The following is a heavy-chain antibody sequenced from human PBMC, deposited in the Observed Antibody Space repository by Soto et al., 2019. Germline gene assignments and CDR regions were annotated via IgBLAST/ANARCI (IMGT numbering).Heavy chain of an antibody. Sequence: GGSLRLSCAASGFTFSSYAINWARQAPGKGLEWVSTISPSVDYTHYADSVKGRFTISRDNSKNTLSLQMSSLRAEDSAVYYCVKDQYYYGSGQDAFDIWGQGTMVTVSS. J-gene: IGHJ3*02. CDR3: VKDQYYYGSGQDAFDI. V-gene: IGHV3-23*01. D-gene: IGHD3-10*01. CDR2: ISPSVDYT. CDR1: GFTFSSYA.